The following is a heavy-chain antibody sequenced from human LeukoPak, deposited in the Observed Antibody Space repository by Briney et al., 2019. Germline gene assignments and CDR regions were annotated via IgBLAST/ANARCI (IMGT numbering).Heavy chain of an antibody. CDR3: ARGEADILTGQGGAFDI. CDR2: IIPIFGTA. V-gene: IGHV1-69*01. CDR1: GGTFSSYA. J-gene: IGHJ3*02. Sequence: SVKVSCKASGGTFSSYAISWVRQAPGQGLEWMGGIIPIFGTANYAQKFQGRVTITADESTSTAYMELSSLRSEDTAAYYCARGEADILTGQGGAFDIWGQGTMVTVSS. D-gene: IGHD3-9*01.